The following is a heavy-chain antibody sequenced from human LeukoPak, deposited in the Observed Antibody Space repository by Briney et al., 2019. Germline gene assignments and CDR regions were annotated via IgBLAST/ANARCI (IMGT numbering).Heavy chain of an antibody. Sequence: SVKGRFTISRDNSQNTLDLQMNSLRAEDTAAYYCARDLSERYSTDYWGQGTLVTVSS. CDR3: ARDLSERYSTDY. J-gene: IGHJ4*02. D-gene: IGHD1-26*01. V-gene: IGHV3-30*01.